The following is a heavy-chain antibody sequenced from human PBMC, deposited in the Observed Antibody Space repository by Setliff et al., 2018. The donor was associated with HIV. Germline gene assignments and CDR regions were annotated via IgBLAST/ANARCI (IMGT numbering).Heavy chain of an antibody. CDR1: GGSISGYY. D-gene: IGHD5-12*01. J-gene: IGHJ4*02. CDR2: IFFTGNT. CDR3: ARSPLYSGYERYYFDY. Sequence: PSETLSLTCTVSGGSISGYYWSWIRQPPGKGLEYIGSIFFTGNTIYNPSLKARVTLSVDMSKNQVFLRLSSVTAADTAVYYCARSPLYSGYERYYFDYWGQGTLVTVSS. V-gene: IGHV4-59*01.